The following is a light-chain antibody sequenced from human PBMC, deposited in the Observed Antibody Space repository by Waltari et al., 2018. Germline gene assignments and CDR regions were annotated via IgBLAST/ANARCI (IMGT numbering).Light chain of an antibody. CDR3: CSYAGNYVWV. Sequence: QSALTQPAAVSGSPGQSVTISCTGASSAIGWSDMLSWYQQHPGNAPKLVMSDVSKRPSGVSDRFSGSKSGDTASLTISGLQFEDEADYYCCSYAGNYVWVFGGGTRLTVL. J-gene: IGLJ3*02. CDR1: SSAIGWSDM. CDR2: DVS. V-gene: IGLV2-23*02.